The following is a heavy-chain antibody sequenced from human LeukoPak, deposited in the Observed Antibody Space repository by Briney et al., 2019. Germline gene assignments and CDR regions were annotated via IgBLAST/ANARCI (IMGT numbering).Heavy chain of an antibody. V-gene: IGHV4-38-2*01. CDR2: IYHSGST. CDR3: ARGASSGWYYFDY. D-gene: IGHD6-19*01. Sequence: PSETLSLTCAVSGYSISSGYYWGWIRQPPGKGLEWIGSIYHSGSTYYNPSLESRVTISVGTSKNQFSLKLSSVTAADTAVYYCARGASSGWYYFDYWGQGTLVTVSS. J-gene: IGHJ4*02. CDR1: GYSISSGYY.